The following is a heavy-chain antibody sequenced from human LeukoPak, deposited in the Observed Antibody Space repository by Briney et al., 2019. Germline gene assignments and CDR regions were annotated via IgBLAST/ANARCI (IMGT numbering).Heavy chain of an antibody. CDR3: ARSLGQLLGFDP. Sequence: PSQTLSLTCNVSGGSTSSGDFYWSWFRQSPGKGLEWIGHISYSGSTNYSPSLASRVTISIDTSEKQFSLSLRSVTAADTAIYYCARSLGQLLGFDPWGPGTLVTVSS. J-gene: IGHJ5*02. CDR2: ISYSGST. D-gene: IGHD3-10*01. CDR1: GGSTSSGDFY. V-gene: IGHV4-30-4*08.